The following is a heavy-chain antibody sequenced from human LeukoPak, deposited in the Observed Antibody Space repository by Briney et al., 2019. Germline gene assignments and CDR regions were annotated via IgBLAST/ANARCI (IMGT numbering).Heavy chain of an antibody. Sequence: ASVKVSCAVSGYTFTSFGISWMRQAPGQGLEWMGWISTYNGNTNYAQKIQGGVIMTTDTYTHRVYMDLRSLRSDDTAEYYCARDRAGSAWYTTFDYWGQGALVTVSS. J-gene: IGHJ4*02. V-gene: IGHV1-18*01. D-gene: IGHD6-19*01. CDR2: ISTYNGNT. CDR1: GYTFTSFG. CDR3: ARDRAGSAWYTTFDY.